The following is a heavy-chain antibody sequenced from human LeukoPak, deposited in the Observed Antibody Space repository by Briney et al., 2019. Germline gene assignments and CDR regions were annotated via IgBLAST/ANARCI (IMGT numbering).Heavy chain of an antibody. CDR2: IYYSGTT. V-gene: IGHV4-39*07. Sequence: SETLSLTCTVSGGSISGNSHYWGWIRRPPGKGLEWIGSIYYSGTTYYNPSLKSRVTISVDTSKNQVSLKLSSVTAADTAVYYCARVTGYMIEDYFDYWGQGTLVTVSS. CDR3: ARVTGYMIEDYFDY. J-gene: IGHJ4*02. D-gene: IGHD3-22*01. CDR1: GGSISGNSHY.